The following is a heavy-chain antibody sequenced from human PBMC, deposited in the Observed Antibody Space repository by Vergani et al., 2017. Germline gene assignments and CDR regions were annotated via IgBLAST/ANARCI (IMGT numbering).Heavy chain of an antibody. CDR3: AKDSATKQLVYYYDGMDV. CDR1: GFTFSSYA. D-gene: IGHD6-13*01. CDR2: ISGSGGST. V-gene: IGHV3-23*01. Sequence: EVQLLESGGGLVQPGGSLRLSCAASGFTFSSYAMSWVRQAPGKGLEWVSAISGSGGSTYYADSVKGRFTISRDNSKNTLYLQMNSLRAEDTAVYYCAKDSATKQLVYYYDGMDVWGQGTTVTVSS. J-gene: IGHJ6*02.